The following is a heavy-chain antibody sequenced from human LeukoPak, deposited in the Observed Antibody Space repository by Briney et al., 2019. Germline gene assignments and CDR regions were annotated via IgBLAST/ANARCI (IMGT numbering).Heavy chain of an antibody. J-gene: IGHJ4*02. CDR3: ARTLTTVVTPSPFFDY. CDR1: GGSISSGRYS. Sequence: SETLSLTCAVSGGSISSGRYSWSWIRQPPGKGLEWIGYIYHSGSTYYNPSLKSRVTISVDRSKNQFSLKLSSVTAADTAVYYCARTLTTVVTPSPFFDYWGQGTLVTVSS. CDR2: IYHSGST. D-gene: IGHD4-23*01. V-gene: IGHV4-30-2*01.